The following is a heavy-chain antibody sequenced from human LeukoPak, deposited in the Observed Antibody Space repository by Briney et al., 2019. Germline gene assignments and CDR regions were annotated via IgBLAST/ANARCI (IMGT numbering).Heavy chain of an antibody. V-gene: IGHV4-59*01. J-gene: IGHJ5*02. D-gene: IGHD5-12*01. Sequence: SETLSLTCTVSGGSISSYYWSWIRQPPGKGLEWIGYIYYSGSTNYNPSLKSRVTISVDTSKNQFSLTLSSVTAADTAVYYCARKRSSGYDQWGQGTLVTVSS. CDR1: GGSISSYY. CDR2: IYYSGST. CDR3: ARKRSSGYDQ.